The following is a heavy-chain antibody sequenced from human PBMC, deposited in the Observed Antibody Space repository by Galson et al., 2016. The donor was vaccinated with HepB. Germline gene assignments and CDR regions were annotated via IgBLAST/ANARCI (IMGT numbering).Heavy chain of an antibody. D-gene: IGHD1-26*01. Sequence: TLSLTCTVSGGSISSGGYYWSWIRQHSGKGLEWIGYIYYTGSTYYNPSLKSRVSISLDTSKNQFSLKVNSVTAADTAVYYCARPYYGPTPGGAFDISGQGTMVIVSS. J-gene: IGHJ3*02. V-gene: IGHV4-31*03. CDR3: ARPYYGPTPGGAFDI. CDR2: IYYTGST. CDR1: GGSISSGGYY.